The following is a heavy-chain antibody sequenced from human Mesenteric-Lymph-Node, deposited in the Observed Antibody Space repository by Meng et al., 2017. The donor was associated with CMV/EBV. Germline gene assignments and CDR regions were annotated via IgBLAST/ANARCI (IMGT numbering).Heavy chain of an antibody. V-gene: IGHV3-7*01. CDR2: IKQDGSEK. CDR1: GFTFSSYW. D-gene: IGHD3-3*01. Sequence: SLKISCAASGFTFSSYWMSWVRQAPGKGLEWVANIKQDGSEKYYVDSVKGRFTISRDNAKNSLYLQMNSLRAEDTAVYYCARERATYYDFWRDYWGQGTLVTVSS. CDR3: ARERATYYDFWRDY. J-gene: IGHJ4*02.